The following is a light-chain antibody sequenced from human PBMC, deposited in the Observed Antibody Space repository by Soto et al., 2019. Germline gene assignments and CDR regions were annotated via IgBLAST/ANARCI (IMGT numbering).Light chain of an antibody. V-gene: IGKV3-20*01. J-gene: IGKJ1*01. CDR2: GAS. CDR1: QSVSSSY. CDR3: QNYGSLTSST. Sequence: EIVLTQSPGTLSLSPGERATLSCRASQSVSSSYLAWYQQKPGQAPRLIIYGASSRATGIPDRFSGSVSGTDFTLTISRLEPEDFAVYYCQNYGSLTSSTFGQGTKVEIK.